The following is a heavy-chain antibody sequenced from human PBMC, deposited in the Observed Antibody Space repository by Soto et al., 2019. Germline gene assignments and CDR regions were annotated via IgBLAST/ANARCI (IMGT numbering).Heavy chain of an antibody. CDR2: MYRNGHT. Sequence: EVQLVETGGGLIQPGGSLRLSCVASGFSVTSNYMTWVRQAAGKGPEWVSVMYRNGHTYYADSVEGRFTISRDRSSNTLYLQMTSLRREDTAVYYCARESGSPVTYHYSYGIDVWGQGTTVTVSS. V-gene: IGHV3-53*05. D-gene: IGHD4-17*01. J-gene: IGHJ6*02. CDR3: ARESGSPVTYHYSYGIDV. CDR1: GFSVTSNY.